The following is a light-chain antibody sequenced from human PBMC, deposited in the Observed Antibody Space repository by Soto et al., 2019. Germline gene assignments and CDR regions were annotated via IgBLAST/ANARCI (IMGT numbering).Light chain of an antibody. CDR3: AAWDDSLNGYV. V-gene: IGLV1-44*01. J-gene: IGLJ1*01. CDR1: SSNIGRNT. CDR2: TNN. Sequence: LTQPPSASGTPGQKVTISCSGNSSNIGRNTVNWYQQLPGTAPKLLIPTNNRRPSGVPARFSGSKSGTSASLAISGLQSDDEADYYCAAWDDSLNGYVFGTGTKVTVL.